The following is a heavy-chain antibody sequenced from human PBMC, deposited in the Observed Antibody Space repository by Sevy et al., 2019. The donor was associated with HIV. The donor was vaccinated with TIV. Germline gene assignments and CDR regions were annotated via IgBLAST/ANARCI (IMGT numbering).Heavy chain of an antibody. CDR2: ISSRGSTI. CDR3: ARDPTYYDFWSGYYTGWFDP. V-gene: IGHV3-11*01. Sequence: GGSLRLSCAASGFTFSDYYMSWVRQAPGKGLEWVSYISSRGSTIYYADSVKGRFTISRDNAKNSLYLQMNSLRAEDRAVYYCARDPTYYDFWSGYYTGWFDPWGQGTLVTVSS. J-gene: IGHJ5*02. CDR1: GFTFSDYY. D-gene: IGHD3-3*01.